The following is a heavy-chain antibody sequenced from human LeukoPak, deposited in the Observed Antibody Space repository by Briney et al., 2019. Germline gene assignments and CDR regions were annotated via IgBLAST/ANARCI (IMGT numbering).Heavy chain of an antibody. CDR3: ARSDHGPEY. D-gene: IGHD1-14*01. CDR1: GFCFSDRW. CDR2: INKDGSEK. V-gene: IGHV3-7*01. Sequence: GGSLRLSCSASGFCFSDRWMNWVRQAPGKGLEWVAIINKDGSEKHYVDSVKGRFSISRDNAKNSMYLQMNSLRAEDTAVYYCARSDHGPEYWGQGTLVTVSS. J-gene: IGHJ4*02.